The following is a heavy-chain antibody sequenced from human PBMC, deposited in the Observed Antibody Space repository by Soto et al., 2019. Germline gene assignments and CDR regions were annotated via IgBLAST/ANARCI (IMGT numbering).Heavy chain of an antibody. J-gene: IGHJ4*02. V-gene: IGHV4-59*01. Sequence: SGTLSLTCTVSCGSISSYYWSWIPQPPGKGLEWIGYIYYSGSTNYNPSLKSRVTISVDTSKNQFSLKLSSVTAADTAVYYCARSSTSANYFDYWGQGTLVTVSS. CDR1: CGSISSYY. CDR3: ARSSTSANYFDY. D-gene: IGHD2-2*01. CDR2: IYYSGST.